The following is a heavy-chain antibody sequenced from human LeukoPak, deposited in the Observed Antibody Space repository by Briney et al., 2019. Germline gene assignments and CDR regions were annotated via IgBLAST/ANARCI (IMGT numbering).Heavy chain of an antibody. Sequence: TGGSLRLSCAASGFTFSSYGMHWVRQAPGKGLEWVAVIWYDGSKEFYADSVKGRFTISRDNSKNRLSLQMNSLRAEDTAMYYCVGASAEGYFDSWGQGTLVTVSA. CDR2: IWYDGSKE. CDR1: GFTFSSYG. D-gene: IGHD2-2*01. V-gene: IGHV3-33*01. CDR3: VGASAEGYFDS. J-gene: IGHJ4*02.